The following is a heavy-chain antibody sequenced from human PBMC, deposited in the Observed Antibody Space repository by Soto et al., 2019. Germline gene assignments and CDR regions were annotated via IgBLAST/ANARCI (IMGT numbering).Heavy chain of an antibody. CDR2: ISRSGSLN. CDR3: ARDLEYSSSWYYYYGLDV. D-gene: IGHD6-6*01. J-gene: IGHJ6*02. Sequence: PGGSLRLSCAASGFSFSDYSMNWVRQAPGKGLEWLSYISRSGSLNYYADSVKGRLTISRDNAKDSLYLEMNSVRDEDTAMYYCARDLEYSSSWYYYYGLDVWGHGTTVTVSS. CDR1: GFSFSDYS. V-gene: IGHV3-48*02.